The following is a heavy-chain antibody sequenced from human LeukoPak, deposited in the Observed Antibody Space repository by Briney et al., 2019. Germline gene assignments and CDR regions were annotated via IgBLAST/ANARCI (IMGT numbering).Heavy chain of an antibody. Sequence: TPGGSLRLSCSASGFSFSDYDMNWVRQAPEKGLEWVSAISGRSSHVYYGESVKGRFTISRDNAKNSLYLQLDSLGVEDTAVYYCGRAFPPLRTSSAGDLWGQGTLVTVSS. D-gene: IGHD3-16*01. CDR1: GFSFSDYD. J-gene: IGHJ1*01. V-gene: IGHV3-21*01. CDR2: ISGRSSHV. CDR3: GRAFPPLRTSSAGDL.